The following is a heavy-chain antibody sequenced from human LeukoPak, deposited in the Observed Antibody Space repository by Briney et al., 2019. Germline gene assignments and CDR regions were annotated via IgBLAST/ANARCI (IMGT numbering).Heavy chain of an antibody. CDR1: GDTFTGYY. V-gene: IGHV1-2*02. CDR2: INPNSGGT. Sequence: ASVKVSCKASGDTFTGYYMHWVRQAPGQGLEWMGWINPNSGGTNYAQKFQGRVTMTRDTSTSTAHMELSRLRSDDTAVDYCARGAAAAYDYWGQGTLVTASS. CDR3: ARGAAAAYDY. D-gene: IGHD6-13*01. J-gene: IGHJ4*02.